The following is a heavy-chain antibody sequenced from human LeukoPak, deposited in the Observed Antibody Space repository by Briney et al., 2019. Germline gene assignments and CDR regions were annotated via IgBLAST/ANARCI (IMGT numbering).Heavy chain of an antibody. Sequence: PSETLSLTCTVSGDSISTISSSWGWIHQPPEKGLEWIGSVSYSGSTYYNSSLKSRLTMSVDTSKNQFSLKLSSVTAADTAVYYCARWAGGYEDAFDVWGQGTMVTVSS. V-gene: IGHV4-39*07. CDR3: ARWAGGYEDAFDV. D-gene: IGHD3-3*01. J-gene: IGHJ3*01. CDR1: GDSISTISSS. CDR2: VSYSGST.